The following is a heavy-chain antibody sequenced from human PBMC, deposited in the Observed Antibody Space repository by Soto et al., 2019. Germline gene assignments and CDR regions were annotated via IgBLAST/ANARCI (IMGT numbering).Heavy chain of an antibody. Sequence: PGESLKISCKGSGYSFTSYWIGWVRQMPGKGLEWIGIIYPGASDTRYSPSFQGQVTISADKSISTAYLQWSSLKASDTAMYYCARQEADQYNWNDVRAFDMWGQGTMVTVS. CDR2: IYPGASDT. D-gene: IGHD1-1*01. CDR3: ARQEADQYNWNDVRAFDM. J-gene: IGHJ3*02. CDR1: GYSFTSYW. V-gene: IGHV5-51*01.